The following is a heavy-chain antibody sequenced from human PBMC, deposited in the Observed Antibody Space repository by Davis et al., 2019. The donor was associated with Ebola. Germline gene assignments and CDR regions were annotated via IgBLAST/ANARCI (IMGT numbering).Heavy chain of an antibody. CDR1: GGTFSSYA. CDR2: IIPIFGTA. V-gene: IGHV1-69*13. CDR3: ARAIYCSSTSCNQSYVYYFDY. J-gene: IGHJ4*02. D-gene: IGHD2-2*01. Sequence: SVKVSCKASGGTFSSYAISWVRQAPGQGLEWMGGIIPIFGTANYAQKFQGRVTITADESTITAYMELSSLRSEDTAVYYCARAIYCSSTSCNQSYVYYFDYWGQGTLVTVSS.